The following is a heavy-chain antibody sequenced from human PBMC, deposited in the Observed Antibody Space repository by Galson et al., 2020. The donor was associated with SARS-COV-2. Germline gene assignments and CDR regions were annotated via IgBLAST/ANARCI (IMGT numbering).Heavy chain of an antibody. V-gene: IGHV4-34*01. D-gene: IGHD3-22*01. CDR2: VNHRGST. Sequence: SQASETLSLTCAFYGGSFSDYYWSWIRQPPGRGLEWIWEVNHRGSTSYNPSLKSRVTISVDASKKQFSLNLSSVTAADSGLYYCARGTRDITMIVVVMTAVSCHFDHWGQGTLVTVSS. J-gene: IGHJ4*02. CDR1: GGSFSDYY. CDR3: ARGTRDITMIVVVMTAVSCHFDH.